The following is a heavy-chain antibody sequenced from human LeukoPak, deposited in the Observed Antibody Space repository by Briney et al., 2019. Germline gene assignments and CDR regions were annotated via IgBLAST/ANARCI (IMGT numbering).Heavy chain of an antibody. CDR2: INPNSGGT. J-gene: IGHJ4*02. CDR1: GYTFTGYY. Sequence: ASVKVSCKASGYTFTGYYMHWVRQAPGQGLEWMGWINPNSGGTNYAQKFQGRVTMTRDTSISTAYMELSRLRSDDTAVYYCGRAARIFGVVIRPGQGDYWGQGTLVTVSS. V-gene: IGHV1-2*02. CDR3: GRAARIFGVVIRPGQGDY. D-gene: IGHD3-3*01.